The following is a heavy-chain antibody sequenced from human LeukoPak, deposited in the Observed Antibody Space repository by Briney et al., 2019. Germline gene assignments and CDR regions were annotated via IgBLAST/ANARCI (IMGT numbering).Heavy chain of an antibody. D-gene: IGHD1-7*01. CDR3: ARDHSNWNYAPDF. Sequence: VASVRVSSKASGYTFTRYVISWVRQAPGQGLQWLGWISASNGNTNSTQKFRDRVTMSTDTSPGTAYLDVRSLTSDDTAVYYCARDHSNWNYAPDFWGQGTLVIVSS. V-gene: IGHV1-18*01. CDR2: ISASNGNT. J-gene: IGHJ4*02. CDR1: GYTFTRYV.